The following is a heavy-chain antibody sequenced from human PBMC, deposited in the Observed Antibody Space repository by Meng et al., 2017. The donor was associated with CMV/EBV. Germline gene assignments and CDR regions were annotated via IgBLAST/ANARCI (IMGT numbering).Heavy chain of an antibody. CDR2: ISAYNGNT. CDR1: GYTFTSYG. CDR3: ARDKGRIAAAGTGMEGYYYGMDV. D-gene: IGHD6-13*01. J-gene: IGHJ6*02. Sequence: ASVKVSCKASGYTFTSYGISWVRQPPGQGLEWMGWISAYNGNTNYAQNLQGRVTMITDTSTSTAYMELRSLRSDDTAVYYCARDKGRIAAAGTGMEGYYYGMDVWGQGTTVTVSS. V-gene: IGHV1-18*01.